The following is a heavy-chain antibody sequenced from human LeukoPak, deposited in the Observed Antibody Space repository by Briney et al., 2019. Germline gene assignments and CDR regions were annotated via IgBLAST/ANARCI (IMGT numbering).Heavy chain of an antibody. CDR1: GGTFISYA. D-gene: IGHD3-3*01. CDR2: IIPIFGTA. CDR3: ARPQTEYDFWSGYRYGDAFDI. V-gene: IGHV1-69*13. J-gene: IGHJ3*02. Sequence: GASVKVSCKASGGTFISYAISWVRQAPGQGLEWMGGIIPIFGTANYAQKFQGRVTITADESTSTAYMELSSLRSEDTAVYYCARPQTEYDFWSGYRYGDAFDIWGQGTMVTVSS.